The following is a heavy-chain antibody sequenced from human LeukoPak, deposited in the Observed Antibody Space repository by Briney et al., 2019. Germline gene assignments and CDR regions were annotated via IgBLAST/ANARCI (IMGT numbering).Heavy chain of an antibody. CDR1: GFTFSSYA. D-gene: IGHD4-11*01. Sequence: GGSLRLSCAASGFTFSSYAMHWVRQAPGKGLEYVSAISSNGGSTYYANSVKGRFTISRDNSKNTLYLQMGSLRAEDMAVYYCAKAAHYTVTILPCWGQGTLVTVSS. V-gene: IGHV3-64*01. CDR3: AKAAHYTVTILPC. CDR2: ISSNGGST. J-gene: IGHJ4*02.